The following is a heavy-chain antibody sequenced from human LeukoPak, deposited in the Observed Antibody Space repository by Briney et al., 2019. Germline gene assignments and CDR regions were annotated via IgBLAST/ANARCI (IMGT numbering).Heavy chain of an antibody. CDR3: AKTGMRGGVY. V-gene: IGHV3-30-3*02. J-gene: IGHJ4*02. D-gene: IGHD2-8*01. CDR1: GFIFSSYA. CDR2: ISYDGSNK. Sequence: GGSLRLSCAASGFIFSSYAMHWVRQAPGKGLEWVAVISYDGSNKYYADSVKGRFTISRDNSKNTLYLQMNSLRAEDTAVYYCAKTGMRGGVYWGQGTLVTVSS.